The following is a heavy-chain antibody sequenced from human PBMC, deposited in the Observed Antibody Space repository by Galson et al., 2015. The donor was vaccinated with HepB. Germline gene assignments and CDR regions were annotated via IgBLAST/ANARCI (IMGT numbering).Heavy chain of an antibody. Sequence: SETLSLTCAVYGGSFSGYYWSWIRQPPGKGLEWIGEINHSGSTYYNPSLKSRVTISVDTSKNQFSLKLSSVTAADTAVYYCARHDYDSYGDYDRAYWGQGTLVTVSS. D-gene: IGHD4-17*01. CDR3: ARHDYDSYGDYDRAY. CDR1: GGSFSGYY. V-gene: IGHV4-34*01. CDR2: INHSGST. J-gene: IGHJ4*02.